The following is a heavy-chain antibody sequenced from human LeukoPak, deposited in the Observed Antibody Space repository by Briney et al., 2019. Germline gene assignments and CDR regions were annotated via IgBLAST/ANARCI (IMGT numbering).Heavy chain of an antibody. J-gene: IGHJ4*02. CDR3: ARVVSATMILDS. D-gene: IGHD3-16*01. Sequence: SETLSLTCSVSGGSLGTDYWTWIRQPPGKGLEWIGYIYYSGSASYNPSLKSRLTISVDTSNNLLSLRLASVTAADTAVYYCARVVSATMILDSWGRGTLVTVSA. V-gene: IGHV4-59*01. CDR2: IYYSGSA. CDR1: GGSLGTDY.